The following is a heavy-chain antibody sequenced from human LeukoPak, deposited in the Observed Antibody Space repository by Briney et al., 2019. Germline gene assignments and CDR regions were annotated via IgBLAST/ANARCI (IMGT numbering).Heavy chain of an antibody. V-gene: IGHV3-11*01. D-gene: IGHD3-22*01. CDR3: ASREGYYYDSSGYLNY. CDR1: GFTFSDYY. J-gene: IGHJ4*02. CDR2: ISSSGSTI. Sequence: GGSLRLSCAASGFTFSDYYMSWIRQAPGKGLEWVSYISSSGSTIYYADSVKGRFTISRDNAKNSLYLQVNSLRAEDTAVYYCASREGYYYDSSGYLNYWGQGTLVTVSS.